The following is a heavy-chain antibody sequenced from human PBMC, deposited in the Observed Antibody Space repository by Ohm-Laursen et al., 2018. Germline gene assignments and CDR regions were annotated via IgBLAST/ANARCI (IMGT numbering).Heavy chain of an antibody. J-gene: IGHJ6*02. D-gene: IGHD3-22*01. V-gene: IGHV4-4*07. CDR3: ARDSYYDRPVPHYYYGMDV. CDR1: GGSISSYY. Sequence: SDTLSLTCTVSGGSISSYYWSWIRQPAGKGLEWIGRIYTSGSTNYNPSLKSRVTMSVDTSKNQFSLKLSSVTAADTAVYYCARDSYYDRPVPHYYYGMDVWGQGTTVTVSS. CDR2: IYTSGST.